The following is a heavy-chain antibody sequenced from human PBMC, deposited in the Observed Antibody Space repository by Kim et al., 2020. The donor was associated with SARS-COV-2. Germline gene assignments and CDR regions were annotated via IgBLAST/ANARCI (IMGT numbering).Heavy chain of an antibody. V-gene: IGHV3-23*01. CDR3: AKTNYYDSSGYY. CDR2: VSGSGDST. Sequence: GGSLRLSCAASGFTFSTYAMIWVRQAPGRGLEWVSAVSGSGDSTNYADSVKGRFTVSRDNSKNTLFLQMDSLRAEDTALYYCAKTNYYDSSGYYWGQGTLVTVSS. CDR1: GFTFSTYA. J-gene: IGHJ4*02. D-gene: IGHD3-22*01.